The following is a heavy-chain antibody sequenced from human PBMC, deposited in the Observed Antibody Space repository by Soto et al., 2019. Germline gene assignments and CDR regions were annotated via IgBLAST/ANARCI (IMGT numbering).Heavy chain of an antibody. Sequence: LSCAASGFTFSSYAMSWVRQAPGKGLEWVSAISGSGGTTYYADSVKGRFTISRDNSKNTLYLQMNSLRAEDTAVYYCAKGGYYSSTSCYTSFDYWGQGTLVTVSS. D-gene: IGHD2-2*02. CDR1: GFTFSSYA. CDR2: ISGSGGTT. J-gene: IGHJ4*02. V-gene: IGHV3-23*01. CDR3: AKGGYYSSTSCYTSFDY.